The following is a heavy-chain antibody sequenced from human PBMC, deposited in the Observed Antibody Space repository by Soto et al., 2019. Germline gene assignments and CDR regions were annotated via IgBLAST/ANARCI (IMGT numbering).Heavy chain of an antibody. J-gene: IGHJ5*02. CDR2: IYYSGST. D-gene: IGHD1-20*01. CDR1: GGSISSGGYY. CDR3: ARVGGINWFDP. Sequence: QVQLQESGPGLVKPSQTLSLTCTVSGGSISSGGYYWSWIRQHPGKGLEWIGYIYYSGSTYYNPSLKGRVTISVETSKSQFPLKLSSVTAADTAVYYCARVGGINWFDPWGQGTLVTVSS. V-gene: IGHV4-31*03.